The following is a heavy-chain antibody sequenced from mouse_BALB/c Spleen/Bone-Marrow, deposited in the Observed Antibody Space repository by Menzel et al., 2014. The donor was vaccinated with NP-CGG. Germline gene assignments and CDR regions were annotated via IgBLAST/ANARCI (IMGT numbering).Heavy chain of an antibody. J-gene: IGHJ1*01. CDR2: ILPGSGST. Sequence: VQLQQSGAELMKPGASVKISCKATGYTFSSYWIEWVKQRPGHGLEWIGAILPGSGSTNYNEKFKGKATFTADTSSNTAYMQLSSLTSEDSAVYYCAREDGLWYFDVWGAGTTVTVSS. CDR1: GYTFSSYW. CDR3: AREDGLWYFDV. V-gene: IGHV1-9*01. D-gene: IGHD1-1*01.